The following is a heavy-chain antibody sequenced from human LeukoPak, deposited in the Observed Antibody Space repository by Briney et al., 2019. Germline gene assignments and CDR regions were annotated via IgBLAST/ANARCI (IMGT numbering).Heavy chain of an antibody. CDR3: ARRSPGSSSLFFYYMDV. Sequence: GGSLRLSCAASGFTFSNHAMSWVRQAPGKGLEWVSGIRSSGSSTFFADHVKGRFTISRDNAKNSLYLQINTLQAEDTAVYYCARRSPGSSSLFFYYMDVWGKGTTVTVSS. CDR2: IRSSGSST. J-gene: IGHJ6*03. D-gene: IGHD1-26*01. V-gene: IGHV3-23*05. CDR1: GFTFSNHA.